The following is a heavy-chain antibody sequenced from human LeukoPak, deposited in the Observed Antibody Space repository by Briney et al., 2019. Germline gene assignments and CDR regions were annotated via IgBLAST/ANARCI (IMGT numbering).Heavy chain of an antibody. CDR2: ISSSGSTI. V-gene: IGHV3-48*03. CDR3: ARPTTVVTLEYYFDY. D-gene: IGHD4-23*01. CDR1: GFTFSSYE. J-gene: IGHJ4*02. Sequence: PGGSLRLSCAASGFTFSSYEMNWVRQAPGKGLEWVSYISSSGSTIYYADSVKGRFTISRDNAKNSLYLQMNSLRAEDTAVYYCARPTTVVTLEYYFDYWGQGTLVTVSS.